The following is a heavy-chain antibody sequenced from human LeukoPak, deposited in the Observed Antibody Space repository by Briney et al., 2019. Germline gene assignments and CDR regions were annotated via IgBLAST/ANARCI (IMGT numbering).Heavy chain of an antibody. Sequence: GSLRLSCAASGFTVSSNYMSWVRQAPGKGLEWVSVIYSGGSTYYADSVKGRFTISRDNSKNTLYLQMNSLRADDTAVYYCARDRRHYDFWSGYSNFDYWGQGTLVTVSS. V-gene: IGHV3-53*01. CDR3: ARDRRHYDFWSGYSNFDY. J-gene: IGHJ4*02. CDR1: GFTVSSNY. CDR2: IYSGGST. D-gene: IGHD3-3*01.